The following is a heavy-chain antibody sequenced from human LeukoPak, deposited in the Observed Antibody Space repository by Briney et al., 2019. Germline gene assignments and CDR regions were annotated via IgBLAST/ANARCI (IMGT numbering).Heavy chain of an antibody. Sequence: ASVKVSFKASGGTFSSYAISWVRQAPGQGLEWMGRIIPILGITNYAQKFQGRVTITADKSTSTAYMELSSLRSEDTAVYYCASREYDNSNYYLYYFDYWGQGTLVTVSS. CDR2: IIPILGIT. CDR3: ASREYDNSNYYLYYFDY. D-gene: IGHD3-22*01. V-gene: IGHV1-69*04. J-gene: IGHJ4*02. CDR1: GGTFSSYA.